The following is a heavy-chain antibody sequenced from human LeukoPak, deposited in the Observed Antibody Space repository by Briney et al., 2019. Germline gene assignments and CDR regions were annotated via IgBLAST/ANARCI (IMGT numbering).Heavy chain of an antibody. Sequence: GASVKVSCKASGYTFTSYAMHWVRQAPGQRLEWMGWISAGNGNTKYSQKFQGRVTITRDTSASTAYMELSSLRSEDTAVYYCARNRGAPPNAFDIWGQGTMVTVSS. CDR2: ISAGNGNT. CDR3: ARNRGAPPNAFDI. D-gene: IGHD3-10*01. J-gene: IGHJ3*02. CDR1: GYTFTSYA. V-gene: IGHV1-3*01.